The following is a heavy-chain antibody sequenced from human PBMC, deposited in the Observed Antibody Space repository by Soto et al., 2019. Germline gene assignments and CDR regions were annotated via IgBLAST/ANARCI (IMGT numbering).Heavy chain of an antibody. D-gene: IGHD2-15*01. Sequence: QVQLQEAGPGRVKPSQTLSLTCTVSGGSISSGGYYWSWIRQHPGKGLEWIGYIYYSGSTYYNPTLKSRVTISVYTSKNQFSLKLSSVTAADTAVYYCARSRIGWWGRWGQGTLVTVSS. V-gene: IGHV4-31*03. CDR1: GGSISSGGYY. CDR3: ARSRIGWWGR. CDR2: IYYSGST. J-gene: IGHJ4*02.